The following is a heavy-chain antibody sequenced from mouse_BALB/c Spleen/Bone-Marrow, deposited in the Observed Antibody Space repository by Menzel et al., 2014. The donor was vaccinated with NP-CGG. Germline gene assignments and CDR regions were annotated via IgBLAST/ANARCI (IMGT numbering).Heavy chain of an antibody. CDR2: IDPANGNT. Sequence: EVQVVESGAELVKPGASVKLSCTASGFNIKDTYMHWVKQRPEQGLEWIGRIDPANGNTKYDPKFQGKATTTADTSSNTAYLQLSSLTSEDTAVYYCASYYYGSSTFAYWGQGTLVTVSA. D-gene: IGHD1-1*01. V-gene: IGHV14-3*02. J-gene: IGHJ3*01. CDR1: GFNIKDTY. CDR3: ASYYYGSSTFAY.